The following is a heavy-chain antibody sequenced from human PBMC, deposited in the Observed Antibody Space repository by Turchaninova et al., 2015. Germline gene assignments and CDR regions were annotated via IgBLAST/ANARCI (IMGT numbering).Heavy chain of an antibody. CDR3: ARDSPTSQDIVVVPAATDAFDI. CDR1: GGSISSSNW. D-gene: IGHD2-2*01. V-gene: IGHV4-4*02. J-gene: IGHJ3*02. Sequence: QVQLQESGPGLVKPSGTLSLTCAVSGGSISSSNWWSWVRQPPGKGLEWMGEIYHSGSTNYNPSLKSRVHISVDKSKNQFSPKLRSVTAADTAGDYWARDSPTSQDIVVVPAATDAFDIWGQGTMVTVSS. CDR2: IYHSGST.